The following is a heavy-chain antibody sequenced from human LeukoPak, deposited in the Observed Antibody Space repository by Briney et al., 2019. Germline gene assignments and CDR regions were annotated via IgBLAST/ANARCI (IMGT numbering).Heavy chain of an antibody. CDR2: IYYSGST. Sequence: PSETLSLTCTVSGGSISSYYWSWIRQPPGKGLEWIGYIYYSGSTNYNPSLKSRVTISVDTSKNQFSLKLSSVTAADTAVYYCARDSSGPLYYFDYWGQGTLVTVSS. J-gene: IGHJ4*02. V-gene: IGHV4-59*01. CDR1: GGSISSYY. D-gene: IGHD3-22*01. CDR3: ARDSSGPLYYFDY.